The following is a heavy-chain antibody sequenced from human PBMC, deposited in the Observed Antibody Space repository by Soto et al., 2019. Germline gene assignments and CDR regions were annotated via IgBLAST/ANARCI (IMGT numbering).Heavy chain of an antibody. J-gene: IGHJ6*02. CDR2: VYYGGST. CDR1: GGSISSSSYY. V-gene: IGHV4-39*01. Sequence: QLHLQESGPGLVKPSETLSLTCTVSGGSISSSSYYWGWIRQPPGKGLEWIGNVYYGGSTSYNPSLKSRVTISVETSKSQFSLKLSSVTAADTAVYYCAGGDYYHSSGYYFYYYTMDVWGQGTTVTVSS. D-gene: IGHD3-22*01. CDR3: AGGDYYHSSGYYFYYYTMDV.